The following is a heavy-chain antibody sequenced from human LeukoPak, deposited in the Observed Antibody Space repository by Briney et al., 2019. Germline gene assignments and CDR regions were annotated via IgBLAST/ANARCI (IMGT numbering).Heavy chain of an antibody. CDR2: IIPIFGTA. CDR1: GGTFSSYA. D-gene: IGHD4-17*01. V-gene: IGHV1-69*13. J-gene: IGHJ4*02. CDR3: ATRTNYGDYVPY. Sequence: GASVKVSCKASGGTFSSYAISWVRQAPGQGLEWMGGIIPIFGTANYAQKFQGRVTITADESTSTAYMELSSLRAEDTAVYYCATRTNYGDYVPYWGQGTLVTVSS.